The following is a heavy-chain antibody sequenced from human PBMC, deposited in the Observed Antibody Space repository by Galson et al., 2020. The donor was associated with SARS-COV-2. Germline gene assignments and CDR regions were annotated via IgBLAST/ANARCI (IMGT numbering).Heavy chain of an antibody. CDR1: GGFISSSSYY. Sequence: SETLSLTCSVSGGFISSSSYYWGWIRQPPGTGLECIGSIYNGGITSYNPPLKSRVTISVDTSKNQFSLKLTSVTGADTAMYYCARRGCIGGSCYGNDWYFDLWGRGTLVTVSS. CDR2: IYNGGIT. J-gene: IGHJ2*01. CDR3: ARRGCIGGSCYGNDWYFDL. D-gene: IGHD2-15*01. V-gene: IGHV4-39*07.